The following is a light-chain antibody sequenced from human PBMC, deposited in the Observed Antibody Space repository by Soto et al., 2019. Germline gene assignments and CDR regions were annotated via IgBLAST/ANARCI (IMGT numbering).Light chain of an antibody. CDR3: CSYAGSSTLYV. CDR2: EVS. CDR1: SSDVGNYNL. V-gene: IGLV2-23*02. Sequence: QSALTQPASVSGSPGKSITISCTGTSSDVGNYNLVSWYQQHPGKAPKLMIYEVSKRPSGVSDRFSGSKSGNTASLTISGLQAEDEADYYCCSYAGSSTLYVFGTGTKVTVL. J-gene: IGLJ1*01.